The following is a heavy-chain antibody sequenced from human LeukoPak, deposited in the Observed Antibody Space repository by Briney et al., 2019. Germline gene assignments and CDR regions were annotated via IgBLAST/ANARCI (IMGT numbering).Heavy chain of an antibody. D-gene: IGHD3-10*02. Sequence: PGGSLRLSCEASVFTVSINYMSWVREAPGKGRECVSVIYSGGTTYYAESVKGRFNIPRDNAKNSPYLQMNSLGAEDTAVYYCAELGITMIGGVWGKGTTVTISS. CDR2: IYSGGTT. V-gene: IGHV3-53*01. J-gene: IGHJ6*04. CDR1: VFTVSINY. CDR3: AELGITMIGGV.